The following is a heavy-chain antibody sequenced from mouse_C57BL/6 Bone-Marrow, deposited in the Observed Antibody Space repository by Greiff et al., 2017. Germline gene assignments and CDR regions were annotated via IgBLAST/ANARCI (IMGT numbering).Heavy chain of an antibody. CDR3: ARPQSCGSSFAY. CDR1: GFTFSSYG. CDR2: ISSGGSYT. D-gene: IGHD1-1*01. J-gene: IGHJ3*01. Sequence: VQGVESGGDLVKPGGSLKLSCAASGFTFSSYGMSWVRQTPDKRLEWVATISSGGSYTYYPDSVKGRFTISRDNAKNTLYLQMSSLKSEDTAMYYCARPQSCGSSFAYWGQGTLVTVSA. V-gene: IGHV5-6*01.